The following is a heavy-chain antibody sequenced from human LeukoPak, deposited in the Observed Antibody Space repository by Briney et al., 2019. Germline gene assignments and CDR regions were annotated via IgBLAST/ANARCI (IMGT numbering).Heavy chain of an antibody. CDR3: ARMASSYGSGSSTFDI. Sequence: PSETLSLTRTVSGGSISSYYWSWIRQPLGKGLEWIGYIYYSGSTNYNPSLKSRVTISVDTSKNQFSLKLSSVTAADTAVYYCARMASSYGSGSSTFDIWGQGTMVTVSS. CDR1: GGSISSYY. CDR2: IYYSGST. J-gene: IGHJ3*02. V-gene: IGHV4-59*01. D-gene: IGHD3-10*01.